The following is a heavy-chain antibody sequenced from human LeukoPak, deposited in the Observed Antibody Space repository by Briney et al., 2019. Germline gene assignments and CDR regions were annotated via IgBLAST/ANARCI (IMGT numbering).Heavy chain of an antibody. V-gene: IGHV3-7*01. D-gene: IGHD4-23*01. CDR1: GFTFSSYW. J-gene: IGHJ4*02. CDR2: IKQDGSEK. CDR3: AREGDYGGNSAFDY. Sequence: GGSLRLSCAASGFTFSSYWMSWVRQAPGKGLEWVANIKQDGSEKYYVDSVKGRFTIFRDNAKNSLYLQMNSLRAEDTAVYYCAREGDYGGNSAFDYWGQGTLVTVSS.